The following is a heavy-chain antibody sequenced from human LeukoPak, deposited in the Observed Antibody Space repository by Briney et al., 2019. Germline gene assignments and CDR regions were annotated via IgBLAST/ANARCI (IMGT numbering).Heavy chain of an antibody. CDR2: MHHSGRT. D-gene: IGHD2-15*01. CDR3: ASFYCSGGSCYQYYYYYYMDV. J-gene: IGHJ6*03. V-gene: IGHV4-34*01. Sequence: PSETLSLTCAVYNGSFSDYYWSWVRQSPEKGLEWIAEMHHSGRTNYNPSLQSRVTISIDTSKNQFSLKLNSVTAADTAVYYCASFYCSGGSCYQYYYYYYMDVWGKGTTVTIPS. CDR1: NGSFSDYY.